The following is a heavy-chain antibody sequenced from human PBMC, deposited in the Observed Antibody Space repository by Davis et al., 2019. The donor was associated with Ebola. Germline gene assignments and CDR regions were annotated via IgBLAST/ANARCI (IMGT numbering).Heavy chain of an antibody. Sequence: SDTLSLTCPVSGGSISSGGYSCSRLRQHPGQALEWIRYIFYSGSTYYNPSLKSRITISVDTSKNPFSLKLSSVTAADTAVYYCARALRGSGSYTLDYWGQGTLVTVSS. J-gene: IGHJ4*02. V-gene: IGHV4-31*03. D-gene: IGHD3-10*01. CDR1: GGSISSGGYS. CDR2: IFYSGST. CDR3: ARALRGSGSYTLDY.